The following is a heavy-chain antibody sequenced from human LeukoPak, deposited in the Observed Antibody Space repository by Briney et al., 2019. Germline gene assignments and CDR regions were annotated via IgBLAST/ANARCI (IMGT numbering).Heavy chain of an antibody. CDR3: AKSRVEQQLHTDAFDI. D-gene: IGHD6-13*01. J-gene: IGHJ3*02. Sequence: GGSLRLSCAASGFTFSSYGMHWVRQAPGKGLEWVAVIWYDGSNKYYADSVKGRFTISRDNSKNTLYLQMNSLRAEDTAVYYCAKSRVEQQLHTDAFDIWGQGTMVTVSS. V-gene: IGHV3-33*06. CDR1: GFTFSSYG. CDR2: IWYDGSNK.